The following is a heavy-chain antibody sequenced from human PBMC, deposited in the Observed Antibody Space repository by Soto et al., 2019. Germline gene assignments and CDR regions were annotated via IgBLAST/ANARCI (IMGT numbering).Heavy chain of an antibody. CDR3: ARDTLSAFDV. V-gene: IGHV3-7*01. D-gene: IGHD3-16*01. CDR2: IRHDGSDK. J-gene: IGHJ3*01. Sequence: GGSLRLSCTASRFTFSVYWMSWVRQTPRKGLEWVANIRHDGSDKFYVDSVKGRFTVSRDNAKNSLYLQMNSLRAEDTAVYYCARDTLSAFDVWGQGTMVTVSS. CDR1: RFTFSVYW.